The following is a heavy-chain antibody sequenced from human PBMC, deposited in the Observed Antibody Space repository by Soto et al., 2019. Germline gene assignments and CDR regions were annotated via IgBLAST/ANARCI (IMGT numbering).Heavy chain of an antibody. CDR1: GFTFPNYA. CDR3: AKAGGIWFGEFFDF. D-gene: IGHD3-10*01. V-gene: IGHV3-23*01. CDR2: ISGSGENS. J-gene: IGHJ4*02. Sequence: EVQLLESGGGLVQPGGSLRLSCLASGFTFPNYAMTWVRQAPGKGLEWVSTISGSGENSFYAASVKGRFTISRDNSKNTLSLQMNSLRGEDTALYHCAKAGGIWFGEFFDFWGQATLVTVSS.